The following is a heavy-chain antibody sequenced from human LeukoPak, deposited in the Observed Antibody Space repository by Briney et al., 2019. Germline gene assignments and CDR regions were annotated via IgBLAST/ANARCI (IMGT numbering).Heavy chain of an antibody. CDR2: INHSGST. Sequence: PSEALSLTCAVYGGSFSGYYWSWIRQPPGKGLEWIEEINHSGSTNYNPSLKSRVTISVDTSKNQFSLKLSSVTAADTAVYYCARVLWDSSGYKDYWGQGTLVTVSS. CDR1: GGSFSGYY. D-gene: IGHD3-22*01. V-gene: IGHV4-34*01. CDR3: ARVLWDSSGYKDY. J-gene: IGHJ4*02.